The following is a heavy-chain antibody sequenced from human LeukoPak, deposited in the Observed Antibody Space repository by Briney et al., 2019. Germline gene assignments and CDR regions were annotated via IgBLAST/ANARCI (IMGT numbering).Heavy chain of an antibody. CDR3: ARASRYQLLGIWFDP. J-gene: IGHJ5*02. D-gene: IGHD2-2*01. CDR1: GYTFTSYG. CDR2: ISAYNGNT. Sequence: GASVKVSCKASGYTFTSYGISWVRQAPGQGLEWMGWISAYNGNTNYAQKLQGRVTITRDTSASTAYMELSSLRSEDTAVYYCARASRYQLLGIWFDPWGQGTLVTVSS. V-gene: IGHV1-18*01.